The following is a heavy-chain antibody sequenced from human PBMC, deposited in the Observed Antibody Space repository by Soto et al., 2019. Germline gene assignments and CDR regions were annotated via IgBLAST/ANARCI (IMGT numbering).Heavy chain of an antibody. J-gene: IGHJ6*02. D-gene: IGHD3-16*01. CDR1: GDTFSSYG. CDR3: ARDWGPDVVTRRRRHTMDV. Sequence: QVQLVQSGAEVKKPGSSVKVSCKASGDTFSSYGISWVRQAPGQGLEWMGGIIPIFGPANYAQSFQGRVTITADESTTTAYMELSSLRSEDTAVYYCARDWGPDVVTRRRRHTMDVWGQGTTVTVSS. V-gene: IGHV1-69*01. CDR2: IIPIFGPA.